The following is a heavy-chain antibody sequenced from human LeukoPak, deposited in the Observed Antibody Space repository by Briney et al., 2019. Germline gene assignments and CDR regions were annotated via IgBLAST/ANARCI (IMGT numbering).Heavy chain of an antibody. CDR1: GFSLSGYW. CDR3: TRVQAGRSGLMDV. V-gene: IGHV3-74*01. J-gene: IGHJ6*02. D-gene: IGHD2-8*02. Sequence: GGSLRLSCAASGFSLSGYWMHWVRQAPGKGLVWVSRIGFDGSGTTYADSVKGRFTISRDTSKNTLYLQMNSLRDEDAAVYHCTRVQAGRSGLMDVWGRGTTVTVSS. CDR2: IGFDGSGT.